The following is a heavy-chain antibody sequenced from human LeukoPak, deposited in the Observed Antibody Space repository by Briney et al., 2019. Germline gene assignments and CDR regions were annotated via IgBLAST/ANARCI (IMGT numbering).Heavy chain of an antibody. CDR3: AREYDSSGYYGD. J-gene: IGHJ4*02. V-gene: IGHV4-30-2*01. CDR1: GDSISSGGYS. Sequence: SETLSLTCAVSGDSISSGGYSWSWIRQPPGKGLEWIGYIYHSGSTYYNPSLKSRVTISVDRSKNQFSLKLSSVTAADTAVYYCAREYDSSGYYGDWGQGTLVTVSS. D-gene: IGHD3-22*01. CDR2: IYHSGST.